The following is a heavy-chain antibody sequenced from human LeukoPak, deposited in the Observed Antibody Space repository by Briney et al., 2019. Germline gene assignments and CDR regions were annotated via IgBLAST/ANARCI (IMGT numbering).Heavy chain of an antibody. J-gene: IGHJ4*02. CDR1: GASIRSGDYY. D-gene: IGHD4-11*01. V-gene: IGHV4-30-4*02. CDR2: IYDSGST. Sequence: SETLSLTCTVSGASIRSGDYYWSRIRQPPGKGLEWIGYIYDSGSTYYNPSLKSRITISVDTSENRFSLKLSSVTAADTAVYYCARDPTRSGLDYWGQGTLVTVSS. CDR3: ARDPTRSGLDY.